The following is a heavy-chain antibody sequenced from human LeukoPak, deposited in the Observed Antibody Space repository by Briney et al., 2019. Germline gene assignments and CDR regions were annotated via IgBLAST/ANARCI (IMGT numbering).Heavy chain of an antibody. CDR1: GGSISSRSYY. CDR3: AGVGFDYGDYYFDY. CDR2: IYFSGST. V-gene: IGHV4-39*01. D-gene: IGHD4-17*01. J-gene: IGHJ4*02. Sequence: SETLSLTCTVSGGSISSRSYYWGWIRQPPGKGLEWIGTIYFSGSTYYKPSLKSRVTISIDTSKNQFSLKLSSVTAADTAVYYCAGVGFDYGDYYFDYWGQGTLVTVSS.